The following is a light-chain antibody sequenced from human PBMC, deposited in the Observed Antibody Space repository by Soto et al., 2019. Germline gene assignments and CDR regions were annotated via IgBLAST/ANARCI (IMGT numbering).Light chain of an antibody. Sequence: QSALTQPRSVSGSPGQSVTVSCTGTSSDVGGYNYVTWYQQHPGKAPKLMISDVNKRPSGVPDRFSGSKSGNTASLTISGLQADDEATYCCCSFAGRIFVFGTGTEVTVL. CDR2: DVN. CDR1: SSDVGGYNY. V-gene: IGLV2-11*01. J-gene: IGLJ1*01. CDR3: CSFAGRIFV.